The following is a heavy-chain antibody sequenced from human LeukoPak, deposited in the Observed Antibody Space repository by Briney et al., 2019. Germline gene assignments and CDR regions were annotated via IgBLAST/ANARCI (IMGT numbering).Heavy chain of an antibody. D-gene: IGHD3-3*01. V-gene: IGHV3-23*01. J-gene: IGHJ4*02. Sequence: GGSLRLSCAASGFTLSSYGMSWVRQAPGKGLEWVSGISGGGGSTYYADSVEGRFTISRDNSKNTLYLQMNSLRAEDTAVYYCAKGAYYDFWSPIGGGKKFDYWGQGTLVTVSS. CDR2: ISGGGGST. CDR1: GFTLSSYG. CDR3: AKGAYYDFWSPIGGGKKFDY.